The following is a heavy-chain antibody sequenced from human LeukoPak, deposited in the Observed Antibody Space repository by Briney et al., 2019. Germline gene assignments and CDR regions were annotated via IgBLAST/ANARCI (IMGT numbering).Heavy chain of an antibody. CDR3: ASGQQLGY. CDR1: GFTFGTYW. V-gene: IGHV3-7*03. CDR2: IKQDGSEK. D-gene: IGHD6-13*01. Sequence: GGSLRLSCAASGFTFGTYWMSWVRQAPGKGLEWVANIKQDGSEKCYVDSVKGRFTISRDNAKNSLYLQMNSLRGEDTAVYYCASGQQLGYWGQGTLVTVSS. J-gene: IGHJ4*02.